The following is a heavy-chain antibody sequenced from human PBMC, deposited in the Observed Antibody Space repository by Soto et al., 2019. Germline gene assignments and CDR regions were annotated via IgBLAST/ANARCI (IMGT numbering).Heavy chain of an antibody. CDR2: TRNKANSYTT. CDR3: SRPRTGTSIFDY. Sequence: GGSLRLSCAASGFTLSDHDIDWVRQAPGKGLEWVGRTRNKANSYTTEHAASVKGRFTILRDDSEDSVYLQMNSLKTEDTAVYYCSRPRTGTSIFDYWGQGTLVTVSS. CDR1: GFTLSDHD. V-gene: IGHV3-72*01. D-gene: IGHD1-1*01. J-gene: IGHJ4*02.